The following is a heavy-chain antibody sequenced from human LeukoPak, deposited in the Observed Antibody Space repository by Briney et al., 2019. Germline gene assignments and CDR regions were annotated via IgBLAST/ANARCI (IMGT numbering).Heavy chain of an antibody. CDR2: ISSSSSYI. CDR3: ARDRYSSGFNWFDP. D-gene: IGHD6-19*01. Sequence: PGGSLRLSCAASGFTFSSYSMNWVRQAPGKGLEWVSSISSSSSYIYYADSVKGRFTISRDNAKNSLYLQMNSLRAEDTAVYYCARDRYSSGFNWFDPWGQGTLVTVSS. J-gene: IGHJ5*02. CDR1: GFTFSSYS. V-gene: IGHV3-21*01.